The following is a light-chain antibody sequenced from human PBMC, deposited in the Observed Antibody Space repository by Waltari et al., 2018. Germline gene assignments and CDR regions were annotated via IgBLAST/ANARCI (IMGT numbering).Light chain of an antibody. CDR3: GAWDDGVKEWV. CDR1: IYNIGINT. V-gene: IGLV1-44*01. J-gene: IGLJ3*02. CDR2: STT. Sequence: QSVLTQPPSASGTPGRRVTISCSGTIYNIGINTVNLYQPFPGSAPKLLIFSTTQRPSGVPDRLSASKSGSSSSLAINGLQAADEADYYCGAWDDGVKEWVFGGGTKLTVL.